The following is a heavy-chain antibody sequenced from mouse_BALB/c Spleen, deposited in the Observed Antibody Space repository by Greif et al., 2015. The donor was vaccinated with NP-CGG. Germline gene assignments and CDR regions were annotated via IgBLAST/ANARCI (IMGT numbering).Heavy chain of an antibody. CDR3: ASYYGSSYYAMDY. CDR2: VNPNNGGT. J-gene: IGHJ4*01. D-gene: IGHD1-1*01. V-gene: IGHV1-26*01. Sequence: EVQRVESGPDLVKPGASVKISCKASGYSFTGCYMHWVKQSHGKSLEWIGRVNPNNGGTSYNQKFKGKAILTVDKSSSTAYMELRSLTSEDSAVYYCASYYGSSYYAMDYWGQGTSVTVSS. CDR1: GYSFTGCY.